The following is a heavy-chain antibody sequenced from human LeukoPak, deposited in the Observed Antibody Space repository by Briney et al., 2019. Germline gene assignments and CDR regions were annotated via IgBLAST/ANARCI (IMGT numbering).Heavy chain of an antibody. CDR1: GFTFSSYA. CDR2: ISYDGSNK. J-gene: IGHJ4*02. D-gene: IGHD3-10*01. Sequence: PGRSLRLSCAASGFTFSSYAMHWVRQAPGKGLEWVAVISYDGSNKYYADSVKGRFTISRDNSKNTLYLQMNSLRAEDTAVYYCARGSGRPGPFDYWGQGTLVTVSS. V-gene: IGHV3-30*14. CDR3: ARGSGRPGPFDY.